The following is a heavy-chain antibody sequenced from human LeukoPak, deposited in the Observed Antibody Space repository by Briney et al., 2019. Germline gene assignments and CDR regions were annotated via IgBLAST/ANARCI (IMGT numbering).Heavy chain of an antibody. CDR2: ISSSSSYI. CDR3: ARDISGRFDFDY. D-gene: IGHD6-19*01. Sequence: GGSLRLSCAASGFTFSSYSMNWVRQAPGKGLEWVSSISSSSSYIYYADSVKGRFTISRDNAKNSLYLQMNSLRAEDTAVYYCARDISGRFDFDYWGQGTLVTVSS. CDR1: GFTFSSYS. V-gene: IGHV3-21*01. J-gene: IGHJ4*02.